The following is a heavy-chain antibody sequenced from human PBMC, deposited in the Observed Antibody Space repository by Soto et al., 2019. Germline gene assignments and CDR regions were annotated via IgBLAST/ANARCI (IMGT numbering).Heavy chain of an antibody. CDR3: ARWWSGSRQGFDP. CDR2: IYYSGST. D-gene: IGHD3-3*01. V-gene: IGHV4-31*03. Sequence: QVQLQETGPGLVKPSQTLSLTCTVSGGSISSGVYYWSCIRQHPGQSLEWIVYIYYSGSTYYNPSLKRRVTISVDTSKNQFSLKLSSVTAADTAVYYCARWWSGSRQGFDPWGQGTLVTVSS. J-gene: IGHJ5*02. CDR1: GGSISSGVYY.